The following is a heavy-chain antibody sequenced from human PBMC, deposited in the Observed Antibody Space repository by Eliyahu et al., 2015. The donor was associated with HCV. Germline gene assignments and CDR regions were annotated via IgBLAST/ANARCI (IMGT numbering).Heavy chain of an antibody. D-gene: IGHD5-12*01. J-gene: IGHJ4*02. CDR2: ISSSSSTI. CDR1: GFTFSSYS. V-gene: IGHV3-48*02. Sequence: EVQLVESGGGLVQPGGSLRLSCAASGFTFSSYSMNWVRQAPGKGLEWVSYISSSSSTIYYADSVKGRFTISRDNAKNSLYLQMNSLRDEDTAVYYCAREFRGYSGYDAVDYWGQGTLVTVSS. CDR3: AREFRGYSGYDAVDY.